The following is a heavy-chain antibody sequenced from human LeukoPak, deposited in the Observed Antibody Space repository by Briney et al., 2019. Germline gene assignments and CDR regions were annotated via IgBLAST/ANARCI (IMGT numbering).Heavy chain of an antibody. CDR2: IDYSGST. V-gene: IGHV4-39*07. CDR1: GGSISSSSYY. Sequence: SETLSLTCTVSGGSISSSSYYWGWIRQPPGKGLEWNGSIDYSGSTYYNPSLKSRVTISVDTSKNQFSLKLSSVTAADTAVYSCARRPYKGGSGSYYQTFWRPFDYWGQGTLVTVSS. D-gene: IGHD3-10*01. J-gene: IGHJ4*02. CDR3: ARRPYKGGSGSYYQTFWRPFDY.